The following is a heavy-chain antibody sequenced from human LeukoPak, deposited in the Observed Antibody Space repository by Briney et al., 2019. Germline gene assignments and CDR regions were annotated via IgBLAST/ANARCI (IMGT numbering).Heavy chain of an antibody. CDR2: ISGSGGST. V-gene: IGHV3-23*01. CDR1: GFTFSSYA. J-gene: IGHJ5*02. Sequence: GGSLRLSCAASGFTFSSYAMSWVRQAPGKGLEWVSAISGSGGSTYYADSVKGRFTISRDNSKNTLYLQMNSLGAEDTAVYYCAKSRYGPLHYNWFDPWGQGTLVTVSS. CDR3: AKSRYGPLHYNWFDP. D-gene: IGHD4-17*01.